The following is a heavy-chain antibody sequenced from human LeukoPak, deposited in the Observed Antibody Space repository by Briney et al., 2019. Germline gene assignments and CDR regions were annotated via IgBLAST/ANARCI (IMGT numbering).Heavy chain of an antibody. V-gene: IGHV3-48*03. CDR1: GFTSSSHE. CDR2: NSSSGSTI. Sequence: PGGSLRLFCAASGFTSSSHEMKWVRQAPGKGLEWGSYNSSSGSTIYYADSVKGRFTISRDNTKNSLYLQMNCLRAEDTAVYYCARSYSGSYLFDYWGQGTLVTVSS. CDR3: ARSYSGSYLFDY. J-gene: IGHJ4*02. D-gene: IGHD1-26*01.